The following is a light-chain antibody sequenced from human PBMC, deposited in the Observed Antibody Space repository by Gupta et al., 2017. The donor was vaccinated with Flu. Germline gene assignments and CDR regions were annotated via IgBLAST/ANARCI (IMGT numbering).Light chain of an antibody. J-gene: IGKJ5*01. CDR1: QSVGSN. CDR2: GAS. V-gene: IGKV3-15*01. CDR3: QQYNTWPQT. Sequence: ATLSVSPGGRATLSCRASQSVGSNVGWYQQKPGQAPRLLIYGASSRATDIPARFSGSGSGTDFTLTISSLQSEDFAVYYCQQYNTWPQTFG.